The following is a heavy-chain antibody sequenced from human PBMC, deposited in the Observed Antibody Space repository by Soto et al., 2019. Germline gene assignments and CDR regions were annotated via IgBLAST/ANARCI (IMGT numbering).Heavy chain of an antibody. J-gene: IGHJ5*02. CDR1: GGSFSGYY. V-gene: IGHV4-34*01. Sequence: QVQLQQWSAGLLKPSETLSLTCAVYGGSFSGYYWSWIRQPPGKGLEWIGEINHSGSTNYNPSLKSRVTISVDTSKNQFSLKLSSVTAADTAVYYCARLVTIFGVVIIGFDPWGQGTLVTVSS. D-gene: IGHD3-3*01. CDR2: INHSGST. CDR3: ARLVTIFGVVIIGFDP.